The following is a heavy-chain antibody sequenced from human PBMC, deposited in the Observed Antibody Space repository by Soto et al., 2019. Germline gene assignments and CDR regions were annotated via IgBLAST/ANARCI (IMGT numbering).Heavy chain of an antibody. CDR2: IYHSGST. D-gene: IGHD3-9*01. Sequence: SETLSLTCAVSGGSISSSNWWSWVRQPPGKGLEWIGEIYHSGSTNYNPSLKSRVTISVDKSKNQFSLKLSSVTAADTAVYYCAAVLRYFDRSYYHPPDPWGQGTLVTVSS. V-gene: IGHV4-4*02. CDR3: AAVLRYFDRSYYHPPDP. J-gene: IGHJ5*02. CDR1: GGSISSSNW.